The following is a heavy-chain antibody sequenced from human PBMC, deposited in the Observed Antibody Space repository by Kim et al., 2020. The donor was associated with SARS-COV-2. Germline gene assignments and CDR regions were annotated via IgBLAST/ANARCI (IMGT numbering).Heavy chain of an antibody. CDR2: IGTAGDT. CDR3: ARAKLGYCSSTSCYHYYYYYGMDV. J-gene: IGHJ6*02. D-gene: IGHD2-2*01. Sequence: GGSLRLSCAASGFTFSSYDMHWVRQATGKGLEWVSAIGTAGDTYYPGSVKGRFTISRENAKNSLYLQMNSLRAGDTAVYYCARAKLGYCSSTSCYHYYYYYGMDVWGQGNTVTVSS. CDR1: GFTFSSYD. V-gene: IGHV3-13*04.